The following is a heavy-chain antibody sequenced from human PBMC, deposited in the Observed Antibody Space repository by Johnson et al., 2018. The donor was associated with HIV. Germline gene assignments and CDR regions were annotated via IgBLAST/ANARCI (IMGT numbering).Heavy chain of an antibody. V-gene: IGHV3-30-3*01. CDR3: ARVSCSTIAVAGHPFDI. CDR1: GYTFSSYA. Sequence: QVQLVESGGGVVQPGRSLRLSCAASGYTFSSYAMHWVRQAPGKGLEWVAVISYDANNKYYADSVKGRFTISRDNSKNTLYLQMNSLRAEDTAVYYCARVSCSTIAVAGHPFDIWGQGTMVTVSS. CDR2: ISYDANNK. D-gene: IGHD6-19*01. J-gene: IGHJ3*02.